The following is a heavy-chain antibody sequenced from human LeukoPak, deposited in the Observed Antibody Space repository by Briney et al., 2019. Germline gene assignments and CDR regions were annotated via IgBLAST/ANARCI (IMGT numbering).Heavy chain of an antibody. CDR3: AIEPRDIRPSMVRGDY. D-gene: IGHD3-10*01. J-gene: IGHJ4*02. V-gene: IGHV4-4*02. CDR2: IYHSGST. Sequence: PSGTLSLTCAVSGGSISSSNWWSWVRQPPGKGLEWIGEIYHSGSTNYNPSLKSRVTISVDKSKNQFSLKLSSVTAADTAVYYCAIEPRDIRPSMVRGDYWGQGTLVTVSS. CDR1: GGSISSSNW.